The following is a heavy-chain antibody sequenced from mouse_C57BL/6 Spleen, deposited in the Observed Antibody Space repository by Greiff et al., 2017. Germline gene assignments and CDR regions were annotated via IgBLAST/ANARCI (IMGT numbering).Heavy chain of an antibody. V-gene: IGHV1-82*01. CDR3: ARSYYDYDELWFAY. CDR1: GYAFSSSW. J-gene: IGHJ3*01. Sequence: QVQLKESGPELVKPGASVKISCKASGYAFSSSWTNWVKQRPGKGLEWIGRIYPGDGDTNYNGKFKGKATLTADKSSSTAYMQLSSLTSEDSAVYFCARSYYDYDELWFAYWGQGALVTVSA. CDR2: IYPGDGDT. D-gene: IGHD2-4*01.